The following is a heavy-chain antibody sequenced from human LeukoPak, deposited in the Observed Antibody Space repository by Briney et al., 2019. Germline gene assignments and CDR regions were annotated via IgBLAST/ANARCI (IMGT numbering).Heavy chain of an antibody. Sequence: GASVKVSCKASGGTFSSYAISWVRQAPGQGLEWMGWISAYNGNTNYAQKLQGRVTMTTDTSTSTAYMELRSLRSDDTAVYYCARDSLPGQAAAGIENWFDPWGQGTLVTVSS. D-gene: IGHD6-13*01. J-gene: IGHJ5*02. CDR2: ISAYNGNT. CDR3: ARDSLPGQAAAGIENWFDP. CDR1: GGTFSSYA. V-gene: IGHV1-18*01.